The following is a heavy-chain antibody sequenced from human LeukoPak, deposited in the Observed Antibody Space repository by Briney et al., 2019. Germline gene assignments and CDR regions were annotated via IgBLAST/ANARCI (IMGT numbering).Heavy chain of an antibody. CDR3: ARDRGSSGNPVVDY. CDR1: GFTFGDYG. J-gene: IGHJ4*02. Sequence: PGGSLRLSCVGSGFTFGDYGMSWVRQVPGQGLEWVSSINWNGGTTSYAESVQGRFTISRDNAKNSLYLQMNSLRAEDTAVYYCARDRGSSGNPVVDYWGQGTLVTVSS. D-gene: IGHD3-22*01. V-gene: IGHV3-20*04. CDR2: INWNGGTT.